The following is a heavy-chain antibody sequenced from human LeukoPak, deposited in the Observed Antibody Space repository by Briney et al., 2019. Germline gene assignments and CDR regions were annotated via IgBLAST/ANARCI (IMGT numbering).Heavy chain of an antibody. J-gene: IGHJ4*02. CDR3: ARGNRVDDSSGYYADHFDY. V-gene: IGHV4-4*07. CDR2: IYTSGST. Sequence: SETLSLTCTVSGGSISSYYWSWIRQPAGKGLEWIGRIYTSGSTNYNPSLKSRVTMSVDTSKNQFSLKLSSVTAADTAVYYCARGNRVDDSSGYYADHFDYWGQGTLVTVSS. CDR1: GGSISSYY. D-gene: IGHD3-22*01.